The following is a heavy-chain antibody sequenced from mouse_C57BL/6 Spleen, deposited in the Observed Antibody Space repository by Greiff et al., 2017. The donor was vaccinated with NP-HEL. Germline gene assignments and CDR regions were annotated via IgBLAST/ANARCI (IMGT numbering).Heavy chain of an antibody. CDR1: GYTFTSYW. J-gene: IGHJ4*01. Sequence: QVQLQQPGAELVMPGASVKLSCKASGYTFTSYWMHWVKQRPGQGLEWIGEIDPSDSYTNYNQTFKGKSTLTVDKYSSTAYMQLSSLTSEDSAVYYCARSYYGSYYAMDYWGQGTSVTVSS. CDR2: IDPSDSYT. CDR3: ARSYYGSYYAMDY. D-gene: IGHD1-2*01. V-gene: IGHV1-69*01.